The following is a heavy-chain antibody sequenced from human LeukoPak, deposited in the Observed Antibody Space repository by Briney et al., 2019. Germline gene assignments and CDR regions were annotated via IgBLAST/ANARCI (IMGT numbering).Heavy chain of an antibody. Sequence: ASVTVSCTASGYTFTSYGISWVRQAPGQGLEWMGWISAYNGNTNYAQKLQGRVTMTTDTSTSTAYMELRSLRSDGTAVYYCARDSRVVPAAIPFDYWGQGTLVTVSS. V-gene: IGHV1-18*01. J-gene: IGHJ4*02. CDR2: ISAYNGNT. CDR1: GYTFTSYG. CDR3: ARDSRVVPAAIPFDY. D-gene: IGHD2-2*02.